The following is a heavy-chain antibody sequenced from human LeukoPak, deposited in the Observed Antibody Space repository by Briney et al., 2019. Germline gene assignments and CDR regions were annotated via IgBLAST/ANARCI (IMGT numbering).Heavy chain of an antibody. J-gene: IGHJ6*02. CDR2: INHNGNVN. Sequence: GGSLRLSYAASGFTFSSYWMNWARQAPGKGLEWVASINHNGNVNYYVDSVKGRFTISRDNAKNSLYLQMSNLRAEDTAVYFCARGGGLDVWGQGATVTVSS. V-gene: IGHV3-7*03. D-gene: IGHD3-16*01. CDR3: ARGGGLDV. CDR1: GFTFSSYW.